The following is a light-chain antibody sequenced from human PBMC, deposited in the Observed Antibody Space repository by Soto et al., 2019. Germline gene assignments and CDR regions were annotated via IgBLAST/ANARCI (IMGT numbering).Light chain of an antibody. J-gene: IGKJ1*01. V-gene: IGKV3-15*01. CDR2: GAS. CDR1: QSVSSS. Sequence: EIVMTQSPATLSVSPGERATLSCRASQSVSSSLAWYQQKPGQAPRLLIYGASTRATGFPARFSGSGSGTEFTLTISSLQSEDFAVYYCQQYNNCWTFGQGTKVEIK. CDR3: QQYNNCWT.